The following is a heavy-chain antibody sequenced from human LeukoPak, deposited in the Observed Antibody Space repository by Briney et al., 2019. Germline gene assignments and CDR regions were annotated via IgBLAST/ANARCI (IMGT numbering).Heavy chain of an antibody. CDR1: GFTFSSYS. CDR2: ISSSSSTI. D-gene: IGHD3-16*01. J-gene: IGHJ4*02. CDR3: ASPVRWGVDY. Sequence: PGGSLRLSCAASGFTFSSYSMNWVRQAPGKGLEWVSYISSSSSTIYYADSVKGRFTISRDNAKNSLYLQMNSLRAEDTAVYYCASPVRWGVDYWGQGTLVTVSS. V-gene: IGHV3-48*04.